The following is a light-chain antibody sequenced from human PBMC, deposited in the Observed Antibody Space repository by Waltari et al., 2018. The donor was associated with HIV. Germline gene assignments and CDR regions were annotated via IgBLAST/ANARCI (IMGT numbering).Light chain of an antibody. J-gene: IGLJ2*01. CDR2: DVS. V-gene: IGLV2-14*03. CDR1: SSDVGGYNY. Sequence: QSALTQPASVSGSPGQSITISCTGTSSDVGGYNYVSWYQQHPGKAPKHMIYDVSNRPPGVFNSFSASKSGNTASLTISGLQAEDEADYYCSSYTSSSALYVVFGGGTKLTVL. CDR3: SSYTSSSALYVV.